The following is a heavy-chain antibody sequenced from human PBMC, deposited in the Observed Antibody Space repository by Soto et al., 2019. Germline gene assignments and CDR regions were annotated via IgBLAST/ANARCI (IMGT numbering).Heavy chain of an antibody. Sequence: PSETLSLTCTVSGGSISSYYWSWIRQPPGKGLEWIGYIYYSGSTNYNPSLKSRVTISVDTPKNQFSLKLSSVTAADTAVYYCARETGTTGYYGMDVWGQGTTVT. CDR2: IYYSGST. V-gene: IGHV4-59*01. CDR1: GGSISSYY. J-gene: IGHJ6*02. CDR3: ARETGTTGYYGMDV. D-gene: IGHD1-7*01.